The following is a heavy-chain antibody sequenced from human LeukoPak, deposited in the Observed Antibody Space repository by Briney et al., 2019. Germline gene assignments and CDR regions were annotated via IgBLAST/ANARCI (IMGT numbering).Heavy chain of an antibody. Sequence: SETLSLTCTVSGGSINSRGYYWGWIRQPPGKGLEWIGSVYYSGSTYHNPSLKSRVIISVDTLKNQFSLTLSSVTAADTAVYYCARRDSGSQHFDYWGQGSLVTISS. V-gene: IGHV4-39*07. J-gene: IGHJ4*02. D-gene: IGHD1-26*01. CDR3: ARRDSGSQHFDY. CDR2: VYYSGST. CDR1: GGSINSRGYY.